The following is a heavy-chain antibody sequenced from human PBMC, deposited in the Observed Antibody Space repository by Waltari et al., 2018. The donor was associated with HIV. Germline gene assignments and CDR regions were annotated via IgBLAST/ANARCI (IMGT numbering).Heavy chain of an antibody. V-gene: IGHV4-59*01. CDR2: LYETGNT. D-gene: IGHD3-3*01. CDR3: ARIFSPQSLDFDS. CDR1: GVSITHSY. J-gene: IGHJ4*02. Sequence: QVQLQESGPGLVKPSETLSRTCTVPGVSITHSYWSWIRQPPGKGLEWSGSLYETGNTNYNPSLKGRVSISVDTSKNQFSLKLTSITAADTAVYFCARIFSPQSLDFDSWGQGILVTVSS.